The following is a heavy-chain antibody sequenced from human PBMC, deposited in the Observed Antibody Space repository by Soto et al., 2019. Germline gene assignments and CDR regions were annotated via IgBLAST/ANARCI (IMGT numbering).Heavy chain of an antibody. J-gene: IGHJ4*02. Sequence: QAQVVQSGAEVRKPGSSVKLSCKASEGTFNSYAIAWVRQAPGQGLEWMGGIIPYYNTLNYAQKFQDRVTITADDSTNTVYMALRSXRSDDTAVYFCASGASRWYPYFFDSWAQGTLVTVSS. CDR3: ASGASRWYPYFFDS. CDR1: EGTFNSYA. V-gene: IGHV1-69*01. D-gene: IGHD6-13*01. CDR2: IIPYYNTL.